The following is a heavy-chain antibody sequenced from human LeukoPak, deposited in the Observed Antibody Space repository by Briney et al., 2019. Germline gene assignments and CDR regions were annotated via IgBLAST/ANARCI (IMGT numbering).Heavy chain of an antibody. CDR1: GFTFDDYG. J-gene: IGHJ4*02. Sequence: SLRLSCAASGFTFDDYGMHWVRQAPGKGLEWVSGISWTSDSRGYADSVKGRFTISRDNAKHSLYLQMNSLRAEDTALYYCAKGESYVDTACFDYWGQGTLVTVSS. CDR3: AKGESYVDTACFDY. CDR2: ISWTSDSR. D-gene: IGHD5-18*01. V-gene: IGHV3-9*01.